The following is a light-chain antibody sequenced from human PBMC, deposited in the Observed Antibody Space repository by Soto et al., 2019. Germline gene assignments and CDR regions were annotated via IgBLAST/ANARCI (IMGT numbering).Light chain of an antibody. V-gene: IGKV3-15*01. CDR2: GAS. CDR1: ESLSTY. J-gene: IGKJ1*01. CDR3: QQYNSSPT. Sequence: EIVMTQSPATLSVSPGERVTLSCRASESLSTYLAWYQQKPGQAPRLLIYGASTKATGIPARFSGSGSATDFTLTISSLQPDDFATYYCQQYNSSPTFGQGTKVEIK.